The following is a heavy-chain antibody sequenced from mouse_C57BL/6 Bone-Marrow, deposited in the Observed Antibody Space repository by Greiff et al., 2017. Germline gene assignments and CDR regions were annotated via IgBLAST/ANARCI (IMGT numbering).Heavy chain of an antibody. CDR3: ARHEGNLLLYLDY. CDR2: FYPGSGSI. V-gene: IGHV1-62-2*01. D-gene: IGHD2-10*01. CDR1: GYTFTEYT. J-gene: IGHJ2*01. Sequence: VQLVEPGAELVKPGASVKLSCKASGYTFTEYTIHWVKQRSGQGLEWIGWFYPGSGSIKYNEKFTGKATLTADKSSSTVYMELSRLTSEDSAVYFCARHEGNLLLYLDYWGQGTTLTVSS.